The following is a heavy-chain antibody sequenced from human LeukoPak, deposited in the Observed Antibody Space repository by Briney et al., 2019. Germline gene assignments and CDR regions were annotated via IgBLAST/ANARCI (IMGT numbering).Heavy chain of an antibody. D-gene: IGHD1-14*01. V-gene: IGHV3-53*01. Sequence: PGGSLRLSCAASGFTVSSNYMSWVRQAPGKGLEWISFIYSVGSTYYADSVKGRFTISRDNSKNMLYLQMNSLRVEDTAVYYFSRVEPQFDAFDIWGQGTMVTVSS. J-gene: IGHJ3*02. CDR1: GFTVSSNY. CDR3: SRVEPQFDAFDI. CDR2: IYSVGST.